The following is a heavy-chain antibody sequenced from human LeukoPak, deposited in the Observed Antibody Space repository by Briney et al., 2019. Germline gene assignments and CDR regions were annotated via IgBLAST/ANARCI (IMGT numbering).Heavy chain of an antibody. CDR2: ISYDGSIK. D-gene: IGHD3-22*01. V-gene: IGHV3-30*18. CDR1: GFTFSSYG. J-gene: IGHJ5*02. Sequence: PGGSLRLSCGASGFTFSSYGMHWVRQAPGKGLEWVAVISYDGSIKYYADSVKGRFTISRDNSKNTLYLQMNSLRAEDTAVYYCAKDAYYYDSNNWFDPWGQGTLVTVSS. CDR3: AKDAYYYDSNNWFDP.